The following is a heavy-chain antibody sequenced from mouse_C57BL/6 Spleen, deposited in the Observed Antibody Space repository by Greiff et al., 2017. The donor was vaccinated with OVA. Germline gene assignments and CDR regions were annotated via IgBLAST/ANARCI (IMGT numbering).Heavy chain of an antibody. V-gene: IGHV1-81*01. Sequence: QVQLQQSGAELARPGASVKLSCKASGYTFTSYGISWVKQRTGQGLEWIGEIYPRSGNTYYNEKFKGQATLTADKSSSTAYMELRSLTSEDSAVYFCARSMTTVVGEAMDYWGQGTSVTVSS. CDR2: IYPRSGNT. CDR1: GYTFTSYG. CDR3: ARSMTTVVGEAMDY. J-gene: IGHJ4*01. D-gene: IGHD1-1*01.